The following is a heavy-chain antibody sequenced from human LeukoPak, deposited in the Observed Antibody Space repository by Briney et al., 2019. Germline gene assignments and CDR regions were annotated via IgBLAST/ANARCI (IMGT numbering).Heavy chain of an antibody. D-gene: IGHD3-10*01. V-gene: IGHV3-23*01. CDR1: GFIFTDYA. J-gene: IGHJ4*02. Sequence: PGGSLRLSCQASGFIFTDYAMSWVRQAPGKGLEWVSSINNGGGGTFFADSVKGRFTISRDDSRGMMYLQMNSLSAEDTAVYYCARSGLATCHYWGQGTLATVSS. CDR2: INNGGGGT. CDR3: ARSGLATCHY.